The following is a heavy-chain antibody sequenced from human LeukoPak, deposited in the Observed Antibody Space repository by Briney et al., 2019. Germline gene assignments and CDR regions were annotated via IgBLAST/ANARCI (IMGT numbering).Heavy chain of an antibody. D-gene: IGHD2-15*01. V-gene: IGHV4-4*09. Sequence: PSETLSLTCTVSGDSVSSGYWNWFRQPPGKGLGWIGYIYDSGMTDYSPSLKNRLTISLDTSNNQFSLKLSSVTAADTAVYYCAGRGHRYSRDWGQGILVTVSS. CDR3: AGRGHRYSRD. J-gene: IGHJ1*01. CDR1: GDSVSSGY. CDR2: IYDSGMT.